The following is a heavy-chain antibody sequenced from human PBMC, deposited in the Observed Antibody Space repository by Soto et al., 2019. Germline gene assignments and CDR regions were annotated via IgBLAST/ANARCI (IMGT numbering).Heavy chain of an antibody. J-gene: IGHJ4*02. CDR1: GGSVSSGSYY. D-gene: IGHD6-6*01. CDR2: IYYSGSN. CDR3: AGPSSSLAGRQYFDY. V-gene: IGHV4-61*01. Sequence: SETLSLTCTVSGGSVSSGSYYWSWIRPPPGKGLEWIGNIYYSGSNNYNPSLKSRVTISVDTSKNQYSQKLSPMTAADAAEYYCAGPSSSLAGRQYFDYWGQGTLVTVSS.